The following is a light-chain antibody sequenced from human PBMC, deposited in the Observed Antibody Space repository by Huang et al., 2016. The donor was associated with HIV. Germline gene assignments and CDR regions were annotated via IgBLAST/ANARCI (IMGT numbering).Light chain of an antibody. V-gene: IGKV2-28*01. J-gene: IGKJ1*01. CDR3: MQALQTPRT. CDR1: QSLLHSNGYNY. Sequence: DIVMTQSPLSLPVTPGEPASISCMSSQSLLHSNGYNYLDWYLQKPGQSPQLLNYLGSNRASGVPDRFSGSGSGTDFTLTISRVEAEDVGVYYCMQALQTPRTFGQGTKVEIK. CDR2: LGS.